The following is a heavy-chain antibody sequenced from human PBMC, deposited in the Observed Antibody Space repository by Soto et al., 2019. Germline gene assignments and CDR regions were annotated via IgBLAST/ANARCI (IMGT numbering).Heavy chain of an antibody. CDR3: AREDDYGDFQFDP. V-gene: IGHV1-69*13. D-gene: IGHD4-17*01. J-gene: IGHJ5*02. CDR1: GGTFSSYA. CDR2: IIPIFGTA. Sequence: ASVKVSCKASGGTFSSYAISWVRQAPGQGLEWMGGIIPIFGTANYAQKFQGRVTITADESTSTAYMELSSLRSEDTAVHYCAREDDYGDFQFDPWGQGTLVTVSS.